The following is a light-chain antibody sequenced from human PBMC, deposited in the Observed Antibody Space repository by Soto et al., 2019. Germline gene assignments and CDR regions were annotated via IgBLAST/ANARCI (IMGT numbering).Light chain of an antibody. CDR2: GAS. V-gene: IGKV3-20*01. J-gene: IGKJ4*01. CDR1: QSVSSSY. Sequence: EIVLTQSPGTLSLSPGERATLSCRASQSVSSSYLAWYQQKPGQAPRLLIYGASSRATGIPDRFSGSGSGTDFNLPISRLEPEAFAVYYCQQYGSPRFGGGTKVDIK. CDR3: QQYGSPR.